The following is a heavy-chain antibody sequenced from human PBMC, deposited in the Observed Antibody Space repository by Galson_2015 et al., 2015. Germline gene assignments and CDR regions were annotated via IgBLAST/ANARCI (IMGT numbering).Heavy chain of an antibody. V-gene: IGHV5-51*01. D-gene: IGHD3-10*01. Sequence: QSGAEVKKSGEFLKISCKGSGYSFATHWIAWVRQMPGKGLEWMGVIYPGDSDTRYSPSFQGQVTISVDKSISTAYLQWSSLKASDTAMSYCARAFYGSGSHYGDYWGQGTLVTVSS. J-gene: IGHJ4*02. CDR3: ARAFYGSGSHYGDY. CDR2: IYPGDSDT. CDR1: GYSFATHW.